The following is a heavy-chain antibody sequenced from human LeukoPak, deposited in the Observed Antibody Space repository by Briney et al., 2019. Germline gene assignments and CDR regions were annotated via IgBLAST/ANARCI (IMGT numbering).Heavy chain of an antibody. CDR1: GGSISSYY. V-gene: IGHV4-59*01. CDR3: ARGASYGYFSYYYYMDV. D-gene: IGHD5-18*01. CDR2: IYYSGST. J-gene: IGHJ6*03. Sequence: SSETLSLTCTVSGGSISSYYWSWIRQPPGKGLEWIGYIYYSGSTNYNPSLKSRVTISVDTSKNQFSLKLSSVTAADTAVYYCARGASYGYFSYYYYMDVWGKGTTVTVSS.